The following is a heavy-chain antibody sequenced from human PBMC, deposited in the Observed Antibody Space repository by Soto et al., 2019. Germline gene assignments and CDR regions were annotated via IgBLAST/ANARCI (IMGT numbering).Heavy chain of an antibody. CDR1: GFTFSSYS. CDR3: ARGVQLWLRGNFDY. V-gene: IGHV3-21*01. Sequence: GGSLRLSCAASGFTFSSYSMNWGRQAPGKGLEWVSSISSSSSYIYYADSVKGRFTISRDNAKNSLYLQMNSLRAEDTAVYYCARGVQLWLRGNFDYWGQGTLVTVSS. CDR2: ISSSSSYI. J-gene: IGHJ4*02. D-gene: IGHD5-18*01.